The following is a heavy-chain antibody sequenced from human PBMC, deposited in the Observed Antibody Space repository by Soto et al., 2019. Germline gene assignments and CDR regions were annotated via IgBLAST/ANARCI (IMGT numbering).Heavy chain of an antibody. J-gene: IGHJ6*02. V-gene: IGHV1-3*01. CDR1: GYTFTSYA. Sequence: GASVNVSCKASGYTFTSYAMHWVRQAPGQRLELMGWINAGNGNTKYSQKFQGRVTITRDTSASTAYMELSSLRSEDTAVYYCAGSWYYYYGMDVWGQGTTVTVSS. D-gene: IGHD6-13*01. CDR3: AGSWYYYYGMDV. CDR2: INAGNGNT.